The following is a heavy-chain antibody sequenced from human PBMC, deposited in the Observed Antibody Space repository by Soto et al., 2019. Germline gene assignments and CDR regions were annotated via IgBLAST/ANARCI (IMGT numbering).Heavy chain of an antibody. V-gene: IGHV1-69*13. Sequence: ASVKVSCKASGGTFSSYAISWVRQAPGQGLEWMGGIIPIFGTANYAQKFQGRVTITADESTSTAYMELSSLRSEDTAVYYCAREGNFWSGSGYYYYYGMDVWGQGTTVTVSS. D-gene: IGHD3-3*01. CDR1: GGTFSSYA. CDR2: IIPIFGTA. CDR3: AREGNFWSGSGYYYYYGMDV. J-gene: IGHJ6*02.